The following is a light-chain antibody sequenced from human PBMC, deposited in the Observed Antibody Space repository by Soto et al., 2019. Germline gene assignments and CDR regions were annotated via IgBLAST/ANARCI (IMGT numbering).Light chain of an antibody. Sequence: DIQMTQSPSTLSASVGDRVTITCRASQSIGSWLAWYKQKPGKAPKIMIYKASSLESGVPSRFRGSGSGTEFTLTISSLKPDDFETYYCQQYNSYSRTFGQGTKVDI. CDR1: QSIGSW. V-gene: IGKV1-5*03. CDR2: KAS. J-gene: IGKJ1*01. CDR3: QQYNSYSRT.